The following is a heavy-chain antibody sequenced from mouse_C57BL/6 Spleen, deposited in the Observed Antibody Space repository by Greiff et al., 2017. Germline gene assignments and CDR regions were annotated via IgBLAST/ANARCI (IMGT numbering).Heavy chain of an antibody. CDR3: ARHSSGYVDYAMDY. D-gene: IGHD3-2*02. CDR1: GFTFSSYG. J-gene: IGHJ4*01. CDR2: ISSGAIYT. Sequence: EVQGVESGGDLVKPGGSLKLSCAASGFTFSSYGMSWVRQTPDKRLGWVSTISSGAIYTYYPDNVKGRFTISRDTATNTLYLQMSSLKSEDTAMYYCARHSSGYVDYAMDYWGQGTSVTVSS. V-gene: IGHV5-6*01.